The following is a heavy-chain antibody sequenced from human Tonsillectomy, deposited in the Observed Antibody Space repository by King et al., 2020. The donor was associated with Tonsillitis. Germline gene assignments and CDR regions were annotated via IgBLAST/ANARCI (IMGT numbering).Heavy chain of an antibody. V-gene: IGHV3-30*02. CDR2: IRYDGSNK. D-gene: IGHD4-23*01. Sequence: VQLVESGGGVVQPGGSLRLSCAASGFTFSSYGMHWVRQAPGKGLEWVAFIRYDGSNKYYADSVKGRFTISRDNSKNTLYLQMNSLRAEDTAVYYCAKDLYGGADYYCYDGMDVWGQGTTVTVSS. CDR3: AKDLYGGADYYCYDGMDV. J-gene: IGHJ6*02. CDR1: GFTFSSYG.